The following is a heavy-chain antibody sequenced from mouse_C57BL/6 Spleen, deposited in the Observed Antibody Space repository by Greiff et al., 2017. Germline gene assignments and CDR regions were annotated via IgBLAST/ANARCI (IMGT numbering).Heavy chain of an antibody. CDR3: TRGATVKAWFAY. J-gene: IGHJ3*01. Sequence: VQRGESGAELVRPGASVTLSCKASGYTFTDYEMHWVKQTPVHGLEWIGAIDPETGGTAYNQKFKGKAILTADKSSSTAYMELRSLTSEDSAVYYCTRGATVKAWFAYWGQGTLVTVSA. D-gene: IGHD1-1*01. CDR1: GYTFTDYE. V-gene: IGHV1-15*01. CDR2: IDPETGGT.